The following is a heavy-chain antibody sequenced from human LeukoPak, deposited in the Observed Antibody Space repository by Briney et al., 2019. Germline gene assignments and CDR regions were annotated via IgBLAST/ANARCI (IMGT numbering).Heavy chain of an antibody. CDR2: IYFSGNT. CDR1: SGSIDNYY. CDR3: ARSEWEQTRD. Sequence: PSETLSLTCTISSGSIDNYYWSWIRQPAGKGLEWIGQIYFSGNTNYNPSLKSRVTISVDRSKNQFSLKLSSVTAADTAVYYCARSEWEQTRDWGQGTLVTVSS. J-gene: IGHJ4*02. D-gene: IGHD1-26*01. V-gene: IGHV4-59*01.